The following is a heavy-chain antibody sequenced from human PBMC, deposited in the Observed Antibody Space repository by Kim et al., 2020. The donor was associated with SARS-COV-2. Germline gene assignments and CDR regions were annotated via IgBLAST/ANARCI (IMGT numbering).Heavy chain of an antibody. V-gene: IGHV1-69*02. J-gene: IGHJ4*02. Sequence: NYAQKFQGRVTITADKSTSTAYMELSSLRSEDTAVYYCARSDVGANFDYWGQGTLVTVSS. D-gene: IGHD1-26*01. CDR3: ARSDVGANFDY.